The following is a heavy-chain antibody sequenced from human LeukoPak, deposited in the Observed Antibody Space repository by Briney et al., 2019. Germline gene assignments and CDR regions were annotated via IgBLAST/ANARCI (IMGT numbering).Heavy chain of an antibody. D-gene: IGHD1-26*01. CDR3: ARDPSSASS. CDR2: LTTRSTYI. V-gene: IGHV3-21*01. Sequence: WVSSLTTRSTYISYAPSVKGRFTISRDNAKTSLYPQMNTLRAEATAVYSCARDPSSASSWGQGTLVTVSS. J-gene: IGHJ5*02.